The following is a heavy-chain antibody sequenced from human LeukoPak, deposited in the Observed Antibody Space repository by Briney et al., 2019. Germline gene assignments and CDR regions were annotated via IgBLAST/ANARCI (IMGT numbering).Heavy chain of an antibody. V-gene: IGHV1-2*06. CDR3: ARIGGAHNFDY. Sequence: ASVRVSCRASGYTFTAYYMHWVRQAPGQGLEWMGRINPNTGGTNYAQKFQGRVTMAGDTSISTAYMELSRLTSDDTAVYYCARIGGAHNFDYWGQGTLVTVSS. CDR2: INPNTGGT. J-gene: IGHJ4*02. CDR1: GYTFTAYY. D-gene: IGHD3-16*01.